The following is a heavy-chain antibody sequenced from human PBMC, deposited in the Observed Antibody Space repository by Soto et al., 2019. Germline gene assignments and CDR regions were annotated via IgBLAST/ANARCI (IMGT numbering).Heavy chain of an antibody. Sequence: PGGSLRLSCAASGFTFSSYSMNWVRQAPGKGLEWVSSISSSSSYIYYADSVKGRFTISRDNAKNSLYLQMNSLRAEDTAVYYCAKDRDGAAAGPTKFYGMDVWGQGTTVTSP. J-gene: IGHJ6*02. D-gene: IGHD6-13*01. CDR3: AKDRDGAAAGPTKFYGMDV. CDR1: GFTFSSYS. CDR2: ISSSSSYI. V-gene: IGHV3-21*01.